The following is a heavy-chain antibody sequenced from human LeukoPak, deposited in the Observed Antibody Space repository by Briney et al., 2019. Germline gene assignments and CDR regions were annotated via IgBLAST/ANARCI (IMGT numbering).Heavy chain of an antibody. CDR1: GGPVSSGSYY. V-gene: IGHV4-61*01. J-gene: IGHJ6*02. Sequence: SETLSLTCTVSGGPVSSGSYYWSWIRQPPGKGLEWIGYIYYSGSTNYNPSLKSRVTISVDTSKNQFSLKLSSVTAADTAVYYCARDLSHYCYGMDVWGQGTTVTVSS. CDR2: IYYSGST. CDR3: ARDLSHYCYGMDV.